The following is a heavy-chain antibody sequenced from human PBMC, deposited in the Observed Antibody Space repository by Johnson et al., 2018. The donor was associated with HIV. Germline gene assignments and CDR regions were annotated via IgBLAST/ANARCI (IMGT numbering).Heavy chain of an antibody. D-gene: IGHD2-15*01. Sequence: VQLVESRGGLVQPGGSLRLSCAASGFTFSSYAMSWVRQAPGTGLEWVSAISGSGGSTYYADSVKGRFTISRDNSKNTLYLQMNSLRAEDTAVYYCAKPGDSYCSGGSCYLDAFDIWGQGTMVTVSS. CDR2: ISGSGGST. V-gene: IGHV3-23*04. CDR1: GFTFSSYA. J-gene: IGHJ3*02. CDR3: AKPGDSYCSGGSCYLDAFDI.